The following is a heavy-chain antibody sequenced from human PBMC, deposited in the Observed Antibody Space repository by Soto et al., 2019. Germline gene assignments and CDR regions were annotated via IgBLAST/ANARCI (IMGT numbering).Heavy chain of an antibody. CDR3: AKGYVTSYYYMDV. V-gene: IGHV3-30*18. CDR2: ISYDGSNK. CDR1: GFTFSSYG. Sequence: GGSLRLSCAASGFTFSSYGMHWVRQAPGKGLEWVAVISYDGSNKYYADSVKGRFTISRDNSKNTLYLQMNSLRAEDTAVYYCAKGYVTSYYYMDVWGKGTTVTVSS. J-gene: IGHJ6*03. D-gene: IGHD4-4*01.